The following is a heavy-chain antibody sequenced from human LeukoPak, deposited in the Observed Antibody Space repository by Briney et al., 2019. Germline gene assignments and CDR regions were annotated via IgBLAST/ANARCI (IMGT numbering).Heavy chain of an antibody. CDR1: GGTFSSYA. D-gene: IGHD5-18*01. CDR2: SIPILGIA. J-gene: IGHJ4*02. CDR3: ARDSVDTAMVSPGFDY. Sequence: ASVKVSCKASGGTFSSYAISWVRQAPGQGLEWMGRSIPILGIANYAQKFQGRVTITADKSTSTAYMELSSLRSEDTAVYYCARDSVDTAMVSPGFDYWGQGTLVTVSS. V-gene: IGHV1-69*04.